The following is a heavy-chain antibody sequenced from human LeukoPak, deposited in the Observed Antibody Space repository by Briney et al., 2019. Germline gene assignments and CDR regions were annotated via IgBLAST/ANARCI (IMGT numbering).Heavy chain of an antibody. CDR3: SKDRPRSSFDY. Sequence: GGPLRLSCAASGFTFSSNTMNWVRQAPGKGLEWVSSISSDGIHTFYADPVKGRFTNSRDNAKNSLYLQMNSLRDEDTAVYYCSKDRPRSSFDYWGQGILVTVSS. J-gene: IGHJ4*02. CDR2: ISSDGIHT. CDR1: GFTFSSNT. V-gene: IGHV3-21*01. D-gene: IGHD6-6*01.